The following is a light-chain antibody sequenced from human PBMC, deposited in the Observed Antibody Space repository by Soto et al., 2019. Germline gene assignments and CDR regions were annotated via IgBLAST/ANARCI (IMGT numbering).Light chain of an antibody. CDR2: AAS. J-gene: IGKJ4*01. CDR3: QQANSFPLT. V-gene: IGKV1-12*01. Sequence: DIQMTQSPSSVSASVRDSVTITCRASQGISRWLAWYQQKPGKAPKLLIYAASSLQSGVPSRFSGSGSGTDFTLTSSSLQPEDFATYYCQQANSFPLTCGGGTKVEIK. CDR1: QGISRW.